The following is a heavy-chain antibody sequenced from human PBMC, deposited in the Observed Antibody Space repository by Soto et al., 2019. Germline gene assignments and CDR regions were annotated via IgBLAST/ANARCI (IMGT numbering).Heavy chain of an antibody. CDR1: GGSISSGDYY. Sequence: PSETLSLTCTVSGGSISSGDYYWSWIRQPPGKGLEWIGYIYYSGSTYYNPSLKSRVTISVDTSKNQFSLKLRSVTAADTAVYYCARGIRADRPDSFDPWGQGTLVTVSS. CDR2: IYYSGST. V-gene: IGHV4-30-4*01. J-gene: IGHJ5*02. D-gene: IGHD6-6*01. CDR3: ARGIRADRPDSFDP.